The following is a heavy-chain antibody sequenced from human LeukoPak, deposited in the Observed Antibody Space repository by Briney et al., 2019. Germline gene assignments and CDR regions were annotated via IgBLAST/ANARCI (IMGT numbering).Heavy chain of an antibody. CDR1: GGSISSSSYY. CDR3: ARHVSYYYMDV. Sequence: SETLPLTCTVSGGSISSSSYYWSWIRQPAGKGLEWIGRIYTSGTTNYNPSLKSRVTMSVDTSMNQFSLKLSSVTAADTAMYYCARHVSYYYMDVWGKGTTVTVSS. V-gene: IGHV4-61*02. D-gene: IGHD3-16*01. CDR2: IYTSGTT. J-gene: IGHJ6*03.